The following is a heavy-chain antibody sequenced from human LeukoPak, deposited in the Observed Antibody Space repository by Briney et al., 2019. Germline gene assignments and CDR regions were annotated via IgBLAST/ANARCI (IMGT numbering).Heavy chain of an antibody. J-gene: IGHJ5*02. CDR1: GFTLSNYW. D-gene: IGHD3-22*01. V-gene: IGHV3-74*01. CDR2: INSEGINT. CDR3: ARDPGQYYDTSDNWFDP. Sequence: GGSLRLSCAASGFTLSNYWMHWVRQAPGKGLVWVSRINSEGINTSYADSVKGRFTISRDNDKNTLNPQMNSLRAEDTAVYYCARDPGQYYDTSDNWFDPWGQGTLVTVSS.